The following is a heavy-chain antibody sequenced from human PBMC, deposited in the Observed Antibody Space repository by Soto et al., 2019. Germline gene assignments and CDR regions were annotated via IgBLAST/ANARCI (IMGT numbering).Heavy chain of an antibody. CDR1: GFTFSSYA. CDR3: AKWHTYNYDSLAFSGFDC. V-gene: IGHV3-23*01. CDR2: ISGGDGSQ. J-gene: IGHJ4*02. D-gene: IGHD3-16*01. Sequence: EGSLRLSCVASGFTFSSYAMTWVRQAPGKGLEQVSAISGGDGSQSYADSVKGRFTISRDNSKNTLYLHMNSLRADDTAAYYCAKWHTYNYDSLAFSGFDCWGQGTQVTVSS.